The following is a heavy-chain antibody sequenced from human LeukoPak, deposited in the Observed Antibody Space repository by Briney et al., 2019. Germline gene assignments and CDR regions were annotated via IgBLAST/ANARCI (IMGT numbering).Heavy chain of an antibody. Sequence: SETLSLTCTVSGGSIRGSYWSWIRQPPGRGLEWIGYIYDSGSTNYNPSLKSRVTISMDTSKNQFSLKLSSVTAADTAVYYCARHGASGTYYSPFDYWGQGTPVTVSS. CDR2: IYDSGST. CDR3: ARHGASGTYYSPFDY. J-gene: IGHJ4*02. D-gene: IGHD1-26*01. V-gene: IGHV4-59*08. CDR1: GGSIRGSY.